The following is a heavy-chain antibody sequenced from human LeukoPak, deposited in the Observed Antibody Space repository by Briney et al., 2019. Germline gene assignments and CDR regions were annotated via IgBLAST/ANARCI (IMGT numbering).Heavy chain of an antibody. CDR3: ARALEFTKLEFDP. CDR2: FYYSGST. Sequence: SQTLSLTCTVSGGSISSGGYYWSWIRQHPGKGLEWIGYFYYSGSTYYNPSLKSRVTISVDTSKNQFSLKLSSVTAADTAVYYCARALEFTKLEFDPWGQGTLVTVSS. J-gene: IGHJ5*02. D-gene: IGHD1-1*01. V-gene: IGHV4-31*03. CDR1: GGSISSGGYY.